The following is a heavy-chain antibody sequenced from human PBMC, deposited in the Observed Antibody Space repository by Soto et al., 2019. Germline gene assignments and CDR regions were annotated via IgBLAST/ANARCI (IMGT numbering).Heavy chain of an antibody. CDR1: GFTFDDYA. CDR2: INWNSGSI. CDR3: VKDESINWYSGHFRH. Sequence: AGGSLRLSCAASGFTFDDYAMHWVRQVPGKGLEWVSGINWNSGSIGYGDSVKGRFAISRDNAKNSLHLQMNSLSAEDTAFYCCVKDESINWYSGHFRHWGQGTLVTV. J-gene: IGHJ1*01. V-gene: IGHV3-9*01. D-gene: IGHD6-13*01.